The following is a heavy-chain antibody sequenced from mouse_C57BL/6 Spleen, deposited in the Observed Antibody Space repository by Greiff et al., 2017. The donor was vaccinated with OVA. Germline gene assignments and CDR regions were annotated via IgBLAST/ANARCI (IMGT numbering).Heavy chain of an antibody. CDR1: GYTFTSYD. CDR3: ARNYGSSRAWFAY. D-gene: IGHD1-1*01. J-gene: IGHJ3*01. Sequence: VQLQESGPELVKPGASVKLSCKASGYTFTSYDINWVKQRPGQGLEWIGWIYPRDGSTKYNEKFKGKATLTVDTSSSTAYMELHSLTSEDSAVYFCARNYGSSRAWFAYWGQGTLVTVSA. V-gene: IGHV1-85*01. CDR2: IYPRDGST.